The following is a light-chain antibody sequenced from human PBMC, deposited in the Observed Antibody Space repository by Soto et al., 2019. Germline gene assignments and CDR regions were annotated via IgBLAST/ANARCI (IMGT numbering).Light chain of an antibody. CDR3: QQYGSSPFT. J-gene: IGKJ3*01. CDR2: ATS. CDR1: QTVSTSY. V-gene: IGKV3-20*01. Sequence: ELVLTQSPGTLSLSPGDRVTLSCRASQTVSTSYLAWYQQKPGQAPRLLIYATSSRATGIPDRFSGSGSGTDFTLTISRLEPEDFAVYYCQQYGSSPFTFGPGTKVDIK.